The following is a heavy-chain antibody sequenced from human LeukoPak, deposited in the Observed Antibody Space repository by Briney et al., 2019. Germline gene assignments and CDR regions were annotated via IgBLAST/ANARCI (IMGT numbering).Heavy chain of an antibody. Sequence: GGSLRLSCAASGFTFSDYYMSWIRQAPGKGLEWVSYISSSGSTIYYADSVKGRFTISRDNAKDSFYLQMNSLRAEDTAVYYCANFLRQLVYYYYYMDVWGKGTTVTVSS. V-gene: IGHV3-11*01. J-gene: IGHJ6*03. CDR1: GFTFSDYY. CDR3: ANFLRQLVYYYYYMDV. D-gene: IGHD6-6*01. CDR2: ISSSGSTI.